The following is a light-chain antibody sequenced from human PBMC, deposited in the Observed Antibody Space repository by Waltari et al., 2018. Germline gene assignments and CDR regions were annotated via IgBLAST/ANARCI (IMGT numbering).Light chain of an antibody. CDR2: DTS. CDR1: QSVGRS. Sequence: EIVLTQSPGTLSLSPGERATLSCRASQSVGRSLAWYQRKPGQAPRLLIYDTSNRATGIPERFSGSGSGTDFSLTISRLEPEDFAVYYCQMYVRLPVTFGQGTKLEIK. V-gene: IGKV3-20*01. J-gene: IGKJ1*01. CDR3: QMYVRLPVT.